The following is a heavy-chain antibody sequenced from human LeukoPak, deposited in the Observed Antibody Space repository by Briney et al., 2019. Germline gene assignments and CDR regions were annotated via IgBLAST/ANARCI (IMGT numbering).Heavy chain of an antibody. Sequence: PSETLSLTCTVSGGSFSDYYWSWTRQPPGKGLEWIGYIYYSGSTNYNPSLKSRVTISVDTSKNQFSLKLSSVTAADTAVYYCARGPLDSGYTYFDYWGQGTLVSVAS. CDR3: ARGPLDSGYTYFDY. J-gene: IGHJ4*02. CDR2: IYYSGST. CDR1: GGSFSDYY. V-gene: IGHV4-59*01. D-gene: IGHD5-12*01.